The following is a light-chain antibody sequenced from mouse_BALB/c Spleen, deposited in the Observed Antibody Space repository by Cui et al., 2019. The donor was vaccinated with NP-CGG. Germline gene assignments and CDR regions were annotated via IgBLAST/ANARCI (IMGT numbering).Light chain of an antibody. J-gene: IGLJ1*01. V-gene: IGLV1*01. CDR1: TGAVTTSNY. CDR3: ALWYSNHWV. CDR2: GTN. Sequence: QAVVPQEPALTTSPGETVTLTCRSSTGAVTTSNYANWVQEKPDHLFTGLIGGTNNRAPGVPARFSGSLIGDKAALTITGAQTEDGAIYFCALWYSNHWVFGGGTKLTVL.